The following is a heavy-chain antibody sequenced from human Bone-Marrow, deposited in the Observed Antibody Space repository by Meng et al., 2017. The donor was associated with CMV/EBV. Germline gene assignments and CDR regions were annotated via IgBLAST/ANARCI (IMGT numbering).Heavy chain of an antibody. D-gene: IGHD2-2*01. CDR3: ARDLNIVVVPAASESTGRVYYYGMDV. Sequence: ASVKVSCKASGYTFTSYGISWVRQAPGQGLEWMGWISAYNGNTNYAQKPQGRVTMTTDTSTSTAYMELWSLRSDDTAVYYCARDLNIVVVPAASESTGRVYYYGMDVWGQGTTVTVSS. CDR2: ISAYNGNT. V-gene: IGHV1-18*01. J-gene: IGHJ6*02. CDR1: GYTFTSYG.